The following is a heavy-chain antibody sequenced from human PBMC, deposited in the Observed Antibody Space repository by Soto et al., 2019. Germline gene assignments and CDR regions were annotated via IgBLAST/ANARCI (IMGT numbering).Heavy chain of an antibody. CDR2: IDHDGST. CDR3: VRDSHGDY. V-gene: IGHV3-74*01. J-gene: IGHJ4*02. Sequence: EVQLVESGGGLVQPGGSLRLSCAASGFTFSNYWMHWVRQAPGKGLAWGARIDHDGSTDYAGSVRGRFTVSRDNAENMLYLQMNSLRDDDTALYYCVRDSHGDYWGQGTLVTVSS. CDR1: GFTFSNYW.